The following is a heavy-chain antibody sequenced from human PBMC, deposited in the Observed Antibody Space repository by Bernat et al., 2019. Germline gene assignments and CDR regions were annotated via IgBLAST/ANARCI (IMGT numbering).Heavy chain of an antibody. CDR1: GFTFSNSA. J-gene: IGHJ5*02. V-gene: IGHV3-33*01. CDR2: IWCDGSKT. CDR3: RGYRAGKSPGEQQVVRWFDP. Sequence: QVHLVESGGVVVQPGRSLRLSCAASGFTFSNSAMHWVRQAPGKGLEWLSVIWCDGSKTYYADSVKGRFTVSRDNSKNTFYLQMNSLRAEDTAVYYCRGYRAGKSPGEQQVVRWFDPWGQGTLVTVSP. D-gene: IGHD6-13*01.